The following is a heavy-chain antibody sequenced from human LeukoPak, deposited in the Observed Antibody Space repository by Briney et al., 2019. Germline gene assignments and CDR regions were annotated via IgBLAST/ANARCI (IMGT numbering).Heavy chain of an antibody. CDR2: IGGNGGNT. D-gene: IGHD1-7*01. CDR3: AKVPNWNYLWFDP. V-gene: IGHV3-23*01. CDR1: GFTFSSYG. Sequence: GGTLRLSCAGSGFTFSSYGMSWVRQAPGKGLEWVSAIGGNGGNTYYADSVKGRFTISRDNSKNTLYLQMNSLRAEDTAVYYCAKVPNWNYLWFDPWGQGTLVTVSS. J-gene: IGHJ5*02.